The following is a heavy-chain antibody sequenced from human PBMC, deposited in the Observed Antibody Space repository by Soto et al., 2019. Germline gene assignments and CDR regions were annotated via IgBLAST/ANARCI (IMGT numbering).Heavy chain of an antibody. V-gene: IGHV3-66*01. CDR2: IYSGGST. CDR3: ASASLCGGQAN. CDR1: GFTVNSDY. J-gene: IGHJ4*02. Sequence: EVQLVESGGGLVQPGGSLRLSCAASGFTVNSDYMTWVRQAPGKGLEWVSVIYSGGSTYYTDSVKGRVTISRDNSKNTIKLESTNGSDDERAVYYCASASLCGGQANWSQGKLMTV. D-gene: IGHD2-21*01.